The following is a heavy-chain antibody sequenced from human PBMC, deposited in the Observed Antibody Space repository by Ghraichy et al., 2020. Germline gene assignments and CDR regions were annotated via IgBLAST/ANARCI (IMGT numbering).Heavy chain of an antibody. D-gene: IGHD2-15*01. CDR2: IYYSGST. CDR1: GGSISSYY. J-gene: IGHJ6*03. V-gene: IGHV4-59*01. CDR3: ARGGVAADYYYYYMDV. Sequence: SETLSLTCTVSGGSISSYYWSWIRQPPGKGLEWIGYIYYSGSTNYNPYLKSRVTISVDTSKNQFSLKLSSVTAADTAVYYCARGGVAADYYYYYMDVWGKGTTVTVSS.